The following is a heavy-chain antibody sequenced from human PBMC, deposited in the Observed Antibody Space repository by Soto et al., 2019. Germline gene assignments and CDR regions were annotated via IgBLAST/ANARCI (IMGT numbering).Heavy chain of an antibody. V-gene: IGHV2-26*04. CDR2: IFSNDEK. CDR3: ASTYSTSWYWFDP. CDR1: GFSLSNAGLG. Sequence: QVTVKESGPVLVKPTETLTLTCTVSGFSLSNAGLGVSWIRQPPGKALEWLAHIFSNDEKSYSTSLKSRLTISKDTSKSQVVLTMTTMDPVDTATYYCASTYSTSWYWFDPRGQGTLVTVSS. J-gene: IGHJ5*02. D-gene: IGHD6-13*01.